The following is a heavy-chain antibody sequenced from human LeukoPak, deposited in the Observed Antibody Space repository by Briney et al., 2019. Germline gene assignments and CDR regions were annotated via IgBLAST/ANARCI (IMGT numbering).Heavy chain of an antibody. CDR3: ARRSGRNFEY. J-gene: IGHJ4*02. V-gene: IGHV3-30-3*01. D-gene: IGHD1-26*01. CDR2: ISYDGSNK. CDR1: GFTFSSYA. Sequence: PGRSLRLSCAASGFTFSSYAMHWVRQAPGKGLEWVAVISYDGSNKYYADSVKGRFTISRDNSKDTLYLQMNSLRAEDTAVYYCARRSGRNFEYWGQGTLVTVSS.